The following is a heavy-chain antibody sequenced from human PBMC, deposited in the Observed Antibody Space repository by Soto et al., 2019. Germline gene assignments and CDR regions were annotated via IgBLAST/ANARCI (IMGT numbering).Heavy chain of an antibody. D-gene: IGHD2-15*01. J-gene: IGHJ4*02. Sequence: SETLSLTCTVSGGSITTGGYYWSWIRQLPGKGLEWIGHRYYSESTYYNPPLKSRVSISLDTSKNQFSLKLSFVTAADTAMYYCARTKCSGGSCYSWSLDYWGQGTPVTVSS. CDR3: ARTKCSGGSCYSWSLDY. CDR1: GGSITTGGYY. CDR2: RYYSEST. V-gene: IGHV4-31*03.